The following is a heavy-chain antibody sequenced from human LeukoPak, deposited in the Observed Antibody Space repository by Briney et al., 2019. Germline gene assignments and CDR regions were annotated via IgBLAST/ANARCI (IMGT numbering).Heavy chain of an antibody. CDR2: IYYSGST. Sequence: PSETLSLTCTVSGGSISSYYWSWIRQPPGKGLEWIGYIYYSGSTNYNPSLKSRVTISVDTSKNQFSLKLSSVTAADTAVYYCASHTMIDAFDIWGQGTMVTVSS. J-gene: IGHJ3*02. CDR3: ASHTMIDAFDI. V-gene: IGHV4-59*12. CDR1: GGSISSYY. D-gene: IGHD3-22*01.